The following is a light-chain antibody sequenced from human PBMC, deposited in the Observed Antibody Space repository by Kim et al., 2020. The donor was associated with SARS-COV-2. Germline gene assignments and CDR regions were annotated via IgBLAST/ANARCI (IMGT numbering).Light chain of an antibody. CDR1: RSNIGSNT. Sequence: GQRVTIPCSGSRSNIGSNTVNWYQKVPGTAPKLLIYTNNERPSGVPDRLSGSKSGTSASLAISGLQSEDEANYYCASWDDSLKGWVFGGGTQLTVL. CDR3: ASWDDSLKGWV. J-gene: IGLJ3*02. V-gene: IGLV1-44*01. CDR2: TNN.